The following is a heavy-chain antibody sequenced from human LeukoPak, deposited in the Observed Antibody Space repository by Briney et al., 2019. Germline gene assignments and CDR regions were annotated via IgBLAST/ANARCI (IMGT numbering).Heavy chain of an antibody. J-gene: IGHJ6*03. Sequence: PGGSLRLSCAASGFTFSNAGMSWVRQAPGKGLEWVANIKQDGSEKYYVDNVKGRFTISRDNSKNSLYMELNSLRAEDTAVYYCARDRRGSGSRPYYYYYSYVDVWGKGTTVTISS. D-gene: IGHD3-10*01. CDR2: IKQDGSEK. CDR1: GFTFSNAG. V-gene: IGHV3-7*03. CDR3: ARDRRGSGSRPYYYYYSYVDV.